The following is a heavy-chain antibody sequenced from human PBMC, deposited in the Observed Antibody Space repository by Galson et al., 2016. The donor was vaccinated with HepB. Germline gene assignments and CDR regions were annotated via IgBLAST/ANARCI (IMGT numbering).Heavy chain of an antibody. J-gene: IGHJ4*02. D-gene: IGHD4-17*01. CDR1: GFTVTRSY. Sequence: SLRLSCAASGFTVTRSYMTWVRQAPGKGLEWVSVIYTSGATYYADSVKGRLIMSRNNAKNTVDLQMSSLRTEDTAVYYCARGRIGTMTLNFDSWGQGTLVAVSS. V-gene: IGHV3-53*04. CDR2: IYTSGAT. CDR3: ARGRIGTMTLNFDS.